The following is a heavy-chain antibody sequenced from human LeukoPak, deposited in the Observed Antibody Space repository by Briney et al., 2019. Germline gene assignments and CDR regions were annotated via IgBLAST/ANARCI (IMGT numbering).Heavy chain of an antibody. CDR2: IRSKANNYAT. CDR1: GFTFSGSA. J-gene: IGHJ4*02. Sequence: GGSLRLSCAASGFTFSGSAMHWVRQASGKGLEWVGRIRSKANNYATAYAASVKSRFTISRDDSKNTAYLQMNSLKTEDTAVYYCTSLYSSAWSGGQGTLVTVSS. V-gene: IGHV3-73*01. D-gene: IGHD6-19*01. CDR3: TSLYSSAWS.